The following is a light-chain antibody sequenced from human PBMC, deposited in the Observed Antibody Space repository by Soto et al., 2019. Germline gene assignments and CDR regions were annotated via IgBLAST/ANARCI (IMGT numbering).Light chain of an antibody. J-gene: IGKJ1*01. V-gene: IGKV1-5*03. CDR1: QSISSW. CDR2: EAS. CDR3: QHYKESST. Sequence: DIPMTQSPSTLSASVGDRVTITCRASQSISSWLAWYQQKPGKAPKLLIYEASSSQIGVPPRFSGSGFGTEFTLTISSLQPDDFATYSCQHYKESSTFGQGTRLEIK.